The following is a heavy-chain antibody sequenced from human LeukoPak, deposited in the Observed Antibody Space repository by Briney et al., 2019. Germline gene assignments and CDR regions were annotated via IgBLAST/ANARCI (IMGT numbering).Heavy chain of an antibody. V-gene: IGHV3-30*02. Sequence: GGSLRLSCAASGFTFGIYGMHWVRQAPGKGLEWVALIWYDGSDKYYADSVKGRFTISRDNSKNTLYLQMNSLRAEDTAVYYCAKEMKPWMHFDYWGQGTLVTVSS. CDR3: AKEMKPWMHFDY. CDR2: IWYDGSDK. J-gene: IGHJ4*02. CDR1: GFTFGIYG. D-gene: IGHD5-12*01.